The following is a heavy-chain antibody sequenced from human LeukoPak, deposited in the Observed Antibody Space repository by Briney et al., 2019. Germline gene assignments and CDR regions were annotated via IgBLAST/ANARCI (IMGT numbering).Heavy chain of an antibody. V-gene: IGHV4-30-2*01. CDR2: FYHSGST. J-gene: IGHJ4*02. D-gene: IGHD6-13*01. Sequence: PSETLSLTCAVSGVSVTSGAYSWPWIRQPPGKGLEWIGYFYHSGSTYYNPSLKSRVTISVDRSKNQFSLKLGSVTAADTAVYYCASVPAAAHRGYFDFWGQGTLVTVSS. CDR1: GVSVTSGAYS. CDR3: ASVPAAAHRGYFDF.